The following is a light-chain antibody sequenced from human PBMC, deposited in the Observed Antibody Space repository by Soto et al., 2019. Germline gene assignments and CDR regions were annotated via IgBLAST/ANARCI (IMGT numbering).Light chain of an antibody. V-gene: IGKV3-20*01. CDR3: QQYGSSPPRT. CDR2: GAS. J-gene: IGKJ1*01. CDR1: QSVSSIY. Sequence: EIVLTQSPATLCLSPGERATLSCRASQSVSSIYLAWYQQQPVQAPRLLIYGASTRATDVPDRFSGSGSGADFTPTISRLEPQDFAVYYCQQYGSSPPRTFGQGTKVDIK.